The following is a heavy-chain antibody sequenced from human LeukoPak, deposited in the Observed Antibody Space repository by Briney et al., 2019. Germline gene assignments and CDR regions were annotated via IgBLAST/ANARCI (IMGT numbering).Heavy chain of an antibody. CDR2: ISGRSSST. CDR3: ARIIGIRHAFDI. V-gene: IGHV3-21*01. CDR1: GFTFSSYS. J-gene: IGHJ3*02. Sequence: PGGSLRLSCAASGFTFSSYSMIWVRQAPGKGLDWVSSISGRSSSTYYADSLKGRFTISRDNSKNSLHLQMNSLRAEDTAFYYCARIIGIRHAFDIWGQGTMFTVSS.